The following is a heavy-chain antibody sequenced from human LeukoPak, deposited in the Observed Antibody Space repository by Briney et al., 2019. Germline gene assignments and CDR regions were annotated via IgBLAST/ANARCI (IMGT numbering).Heavy chain of an antibody. Sequence: ASEKVSCKTSGYTLTSYYMHWVRQAPGQGLEWMGWINPNSGDTNSAQKFQSSVTTTRDTSINTAYTEMGRPGSGDTAVYYSSRLIVSWTCDSNAVDYWGQGTLVTVSS. J-gene: IGHJ4*02. V-gene: IGHV1-2*04. CDR3: SRLIVSWTCDSNAVDY. CDR1: GYTLTSYY. CDR2: INPNSGDT. D-gene: IGHD2/OR15-2a*01.